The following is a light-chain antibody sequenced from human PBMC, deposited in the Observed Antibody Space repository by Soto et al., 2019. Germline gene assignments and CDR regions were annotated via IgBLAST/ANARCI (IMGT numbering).Light chain of an antibody. CDR1: QSLLHSNGYNY. Sequence: DIVMTQSPLSLPVTAVEPASISCRSSQSLLHSNGYNYLDWYLQKPGQSPQLLIYLGSNRASGVPDRFSGSGSGTDFTLKISRVEAEDVGVYYCMQPLQSWTFGQGTKVDIK. V-gene: IGKV2-28*01. CDR2: LGS. J-gene: IGKJ1*01. CDR3: MQPLQSWT.